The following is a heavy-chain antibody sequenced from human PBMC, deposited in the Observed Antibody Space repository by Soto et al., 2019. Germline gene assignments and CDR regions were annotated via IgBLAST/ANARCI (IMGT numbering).Heavy chain of an antibody. CDR3: ARHVPAAGYYYGMDV. CDR2: IIPIFGTA. D-gene: IGHD2-2*01. J-gene: IGHJ6*02. Sequence: QVQLVQSGAEVKKPGSSVKVSCKASEGTFSSYAISWVRQAPGQGLEWMGGIIPIFGTADYAQKFQGRVTITADESTSTAYMELSTLRSEDTAVYYCARHVPAAGYYYGMDVWGQGTTVTVSS. CDR1: EGTFSSYA. V-gene: IGHV1-69*12.